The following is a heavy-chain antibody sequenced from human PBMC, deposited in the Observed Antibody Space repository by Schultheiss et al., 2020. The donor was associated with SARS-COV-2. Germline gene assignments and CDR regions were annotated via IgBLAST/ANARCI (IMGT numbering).Heavy chain of an antibody. CDR2: IYYSGST. V-gene: IGHV4-39*07. Sequence: SETLSLTCTVSGGSISSSTYYWAWIRQPPGKGLEWIGSIYYSGSTYYNPSLLSRVTISVDRSKNQFSLKLSSVTAADTAVYYCARASTGGILGAFDIWGQGTMVTVSS. CDR3: ARASTGGILGAFDI. J-gene: IGHJ3*02. D-gene: IGHD2-8*02. CDR1: GGSISSSTYY.